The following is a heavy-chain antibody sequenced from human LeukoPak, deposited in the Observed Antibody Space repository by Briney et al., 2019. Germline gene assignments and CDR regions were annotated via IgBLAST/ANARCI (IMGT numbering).Heavy chain of an antibody. V-gene: IGHV3-11*04. CDR3: ARDLYDFWSGSQYIGPDY. CDR2: ISSSAGTI. CDR1: GFTFIDYY. D-gene: IGHD3-3*01. Sequence: GGSLRLSCAASGFTFIDYYMSWIRQAPGKGLEWVSCISSSAGTIYYADSVKGRFTISRDNAKNSLYLQMNSLRAEDTAVYYCARDLYDFWSGSQYIGPDYWGQGTLVTVSS. J-gene: IGHJ4*02.